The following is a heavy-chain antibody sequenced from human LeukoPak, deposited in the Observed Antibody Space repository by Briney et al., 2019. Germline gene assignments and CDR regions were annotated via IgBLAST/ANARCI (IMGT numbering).Heavy chain of an antibody. Sequence: GGSLRLSCAASGFTFSSYAMSWVRQAPGKGLEWVSAISGSGGSTYYADSVKGRFTISRDNSKNTLYLQMNSLRAEDTAVYYCASQESSSGYFDYWGQGTLVTVSS. CDR2: ISGSGGST. V-gene: IGHV3-23*01. J-gene: IGHJ4*02. CDR1: GFTFSSYA. CDR3: ASQESSSGYFDY. D-gene: IGHD2-15*01.